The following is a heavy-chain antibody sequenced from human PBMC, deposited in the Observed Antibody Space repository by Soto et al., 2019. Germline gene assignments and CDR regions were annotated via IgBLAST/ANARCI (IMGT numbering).Heavy chain of an antibody. D-gene: IGHD5-18*01. J-gene: IGHJ5*02. V-gene: IGHV3-74*01. CDR1: GFSFSSYW. CDR3: AKSEGNTYGLYH. CDR2: IKTDGSST. Sequence: EVQLVESGGGLVQPGGSLRLSCAASGFSFSSYWIHWVRQAPGKGLVWVSRIKTDGSSTDYAASVKGRFTISRDNAKNTLYLQMNSLSAEDTAVYYCAKSEGNTYGLYHWGQGTMVTVSS.